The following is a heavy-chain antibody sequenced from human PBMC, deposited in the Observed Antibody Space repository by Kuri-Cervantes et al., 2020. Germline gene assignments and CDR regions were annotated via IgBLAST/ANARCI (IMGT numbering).Heavy chain of an antibody. D-gene: IGHD3-22*01. CDR3: ARHGQDYDSSGYYLPTLYAFDI. CDR2: IYHSGST. Sequence: SETLSLTCAVSGYSISSGYYWGRIRQPPGKGLEWIGSIYHSGSTYYNPSLKSRVTISVDTSKNQFSLKLSSVTAADTAVYYCARHGQDYDSSGYYLPTLYAFDIWGQGTMVTVSS. CDR1: GYSISSGYY. J-gene: IGHJ3*02. V-gene: IGHV4-38-2*01.